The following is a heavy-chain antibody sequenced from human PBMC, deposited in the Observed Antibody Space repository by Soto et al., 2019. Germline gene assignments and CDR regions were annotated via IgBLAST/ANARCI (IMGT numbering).Heavy chain of an antibody. D-gene: IGHD4-17*01. Sequence: GGSLRLSCAASGFTVSDYEMSWVRQAPGKGLEWISYINTGGASRKYADSVRGRFNISRDSATNSVYLQMNSLRDEDTAVYYCARENHGDAFDFWGQGTLVTVSS. V-gene: IGHV3-48*03. CDR3: ARENHGDAFDF. J-gene: IGHJ4*02. CDR2: INTGGASR. CDR1: GFTVSDYE.